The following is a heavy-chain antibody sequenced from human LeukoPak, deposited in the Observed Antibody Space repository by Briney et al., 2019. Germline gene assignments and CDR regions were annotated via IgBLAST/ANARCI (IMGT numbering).Heavy chain of an antibody. D-gene: IGHD2-15*01. CDR1: GGTFSSYA. J-gene: IGHJ4*02. V-gene: IGHV1-69*05. CDR2: IIPIFGTA. CDR3: ARDCSGGSCYSLALDY. Sequence: SVKVSCKASGGTFSSYAISWVRQAPGQGLEWMGRIIPIFGTANYAQKFQGRVTITTDESTSTAYTELSSLRSEDTAVYYCARDCSGGSCYSLALDYWGQGTLVTVSS.